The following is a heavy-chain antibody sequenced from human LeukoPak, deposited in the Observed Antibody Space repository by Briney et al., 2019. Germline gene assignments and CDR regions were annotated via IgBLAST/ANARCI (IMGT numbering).Heavy chain of an antibody. CDR1: GYPFTSYG. CDR2: ISAYNGDT. V-gene: IGHV1-18*01. CDR3: ARAPPLVVVPAANRMDV. Sequence: GASVKVSCKASGYPFTSYGISWVRQAPGQGLEWMGWISAYNGDTKYPQKLQGRVTMTTDTSTSTAYMELRRLRSDDTAVYYCARAPPLVVVPAANRMDVWGQGTTVTVSS. J-gene: IGHJ6*02. D-gene: IGHD2-2*01.